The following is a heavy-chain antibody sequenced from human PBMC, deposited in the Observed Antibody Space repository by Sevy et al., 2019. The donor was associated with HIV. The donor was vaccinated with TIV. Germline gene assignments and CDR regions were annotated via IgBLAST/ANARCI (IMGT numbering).Heavy chain of an antibody. CDR3: GRWDMATSSDAFDF. V-gene: IGHV1-46*01. CDR2: INPSGGST. D-gene: IGHD5-12*01. Sequence: ASVKVSCKASGYTFTSYYMHWVRQAPGQGLEWMGIINPSGGSTSYAQKFQGRVTMTRDTSTSTAYMELRSLRSDDTAVYFCGRWDMATSSDAFDFWGQGTMVTVSS. J-gene: IGHJ3*01. CDR1: GYTFTSYY.